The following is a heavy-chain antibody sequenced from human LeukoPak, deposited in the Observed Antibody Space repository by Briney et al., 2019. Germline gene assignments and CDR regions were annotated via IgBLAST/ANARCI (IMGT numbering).Heavy chain of an antibody. J-gene: IGHJ4*02. V-gene: IGHV3-11*01. D-gene: IGHD3-22*01. CDR2: ISSSGSTI. CDR3: ARPSTYYDSSGYYSN. CDR1: GFTFSDYY. Sequence: PGGSLRLSCAASGFTFSDYYMSWIRQAPGKGLEWVSYISSSGSTIYYADSVKGRFTISRDNAKNSLYLQMNSLRAEDTAVYYCARPSTYYDSSGYYSNWGQGTLVTVSS.